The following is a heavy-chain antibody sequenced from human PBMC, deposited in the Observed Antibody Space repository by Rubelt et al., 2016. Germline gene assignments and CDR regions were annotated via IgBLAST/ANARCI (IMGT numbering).Heavy chain of an antibody. CDR1: GVSISTYY. Sequence: QVQLQESGPGPVKHSETLSLTCSVSGVSISTYYWCWIRQAPGKGLEWIGYLFYTASTNYNLSPKSRGTISADTSKNQFSRKLSSVTAADTAVYYCARGHSSSGWYYWGQGALVTVSS. V-gene: IGHV4-59*08. J-gene: IGHJ4*02. D-gene: IGHD6-19*01. CDR3: ARGHSSSGWYY. CDR2: LFYTAST.